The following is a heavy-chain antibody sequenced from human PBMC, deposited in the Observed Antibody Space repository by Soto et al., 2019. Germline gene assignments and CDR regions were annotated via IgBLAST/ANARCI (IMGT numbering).Heavy chain of an antibody. J-gene: IGHJ4*02. V-gene: IGHV3-21*01. Sequence: EVQLVESGGGLVKPGGSLRLSCAASGFTFSSYSMNWVRQAPGKGLEWVSSISSSSSYIYYADSVKGRFTISRDNAKNSLYLQMNSLSAEDTAVYYCARDWGYDSSGYSYPFDYWGQGTLVTVSS. CDR3: ARDWGYDSSGYSYPFDY. CDR1: GFTFSSYS. D-gene: IGHD3-22*01. CDR2: ISSSSSYI.